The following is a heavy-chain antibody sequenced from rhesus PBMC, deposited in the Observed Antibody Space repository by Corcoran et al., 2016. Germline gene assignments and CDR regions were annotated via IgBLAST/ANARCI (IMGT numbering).Heavy chain of an antibody. Sequence: QVQLQESGPGLVKPSETLSLTCAVSGGSFSRYWWGWIRQPPGKGLEWIGSIYGSSGSTEYNPSLKSRATISRDTSKNQFSLKLTSVTAADTAVYYCARRGNHYHSAPGYWGQGVLVTVSS. CDR3: ARRGNHYHSAPGY. CDR1: GGSFSRYW. D-gene: IGHD3-28*01. V-gene: IGHV4-160*01. J-gene: IGHJ4*01. CDR2: IYGSSGST.